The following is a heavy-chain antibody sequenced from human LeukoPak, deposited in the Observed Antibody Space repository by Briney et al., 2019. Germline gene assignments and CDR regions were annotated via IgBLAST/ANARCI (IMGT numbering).Heavy chain of an antibody. Sequence: SETLSLTCTVSGGSISSYYWSWIRQPPGKGLEWIGYIYYSGSTNYNPSLKSRVTISVDTSKNQFSLKLSSVTAADTAVYYCARDGSSWPTAGWFAPWGQGTLVTVSS. CDR1: GGSISSYY. V-gene: IGHV4-59*12. J-gene: IGHJ5*02. D-gene: IGHD6-13*01. CDR3: ARDGSSWPTAGWFAP. CDR2: IYYSGST.